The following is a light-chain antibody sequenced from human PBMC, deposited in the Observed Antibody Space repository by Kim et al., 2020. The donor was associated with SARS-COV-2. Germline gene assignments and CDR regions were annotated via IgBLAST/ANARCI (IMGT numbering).Light chain of an antibody. CDR2: SNN. V-gene: IGLV1-44*01. Sequence: ELTQPPSASGTPGQRVTISCSGSSSNIGSNTVNWYQQLPGTAPKLLIYSNNQRPSGVPDRFSGSKSGTSASLAISGLQSEDEADYYCAAWDDSLNGWVFGGGTQLTVL. CDR1: SSNIGSNT. J-gene: IGLJ3*02. CDR3: AAWDDSLNGWV.